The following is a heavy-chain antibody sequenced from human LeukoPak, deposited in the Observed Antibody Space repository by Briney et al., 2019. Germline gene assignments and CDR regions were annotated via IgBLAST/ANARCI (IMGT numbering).Heavy chain of an antibody. V-gene: IGHV3-64D*06. CDR1: GFTFSSYA. CDR3: VKDRYDYVWGSYRYFDY. Sequence: GGSLRLSCSASGFTFSSYAMHWVRQAPGKGLEYVSAISTNGGSTYYADSVKGRFTISRDNSKNTLYLQMSSLGAEDTAVYYCVKDRYDYVWGSYRYFDYWGQGTLVTVSS. CDR2: ISTNGGST. J-gene: IGHJ4*02. D-gene: IGHD3-16*02.